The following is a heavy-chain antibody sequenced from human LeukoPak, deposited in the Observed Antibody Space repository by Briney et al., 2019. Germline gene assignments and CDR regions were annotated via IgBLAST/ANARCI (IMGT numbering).Heavy chain of an antibody. CDR1: GYSISSGYY. Sequence: SKTLSLTCAVSGYSISSGYYWGWIRQPPGKGLEWIGSIYHSGSTYYNPSLKSRVTISVDTSKNQFSLKLSSVTAADTAVYYCARAGIVGATFDYWGQGTLVTVSS. D-gene: IGHD1-26*01. J-gene: IGHJ4*02. CDR2: IYHSGST. CDR3: ARAGIVGATFDY. V-gene: IGHV4-38-2*01.